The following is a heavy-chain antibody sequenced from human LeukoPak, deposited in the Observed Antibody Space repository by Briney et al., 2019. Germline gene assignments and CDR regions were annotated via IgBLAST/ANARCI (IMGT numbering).Heavy chain of an antibody. J-gene: IGHJ4*02. CDR2: IRYDGRNK. CDR1: GLTFSSYG. V-gene: IGHV3-30*02. Sequence: PGGSLRLSCAASGLTFSSYGMHWVRQAPGKGLEWVAFIRYDGRNKYYADSLKGRFTISRDNSKNTLYLQMNSLRAEDTALYYCAKAQITMVRGVPDYWGQGTLVTVSS. D-gene: IGHD3-10*01. CDR3: AKAQITMVRGVPDY.